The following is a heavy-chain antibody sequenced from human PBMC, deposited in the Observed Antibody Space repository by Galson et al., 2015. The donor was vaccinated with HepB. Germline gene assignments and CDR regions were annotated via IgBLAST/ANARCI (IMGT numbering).Heavy chain of an antibody. CDR2: ISGSGGST. CDR1: GFTFSSYA. CDR3: AKNVRVWSRRTTVTQLGLYWYFDL. D-gene: IGHD4-17*01. Sequence: SLRLSCAASGFTFSSYAMSWVRQAPGKGLEWVSAISGSGGSTYYADSVKGRFTISRDNSKNTLYLQMNSLRAEDTAAYYCAKNVRVWSRRTTVTQLGLYWYFDLWGRGTLVTVSS. J-gene: IGHJ2*01. V-gene: IGHV3-23*01.